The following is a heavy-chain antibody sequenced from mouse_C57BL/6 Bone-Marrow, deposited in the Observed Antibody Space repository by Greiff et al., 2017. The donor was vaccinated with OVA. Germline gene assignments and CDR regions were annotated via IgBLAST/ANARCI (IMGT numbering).Heavy chain of an antibody. Sequence: VKLLESGAELVRPGASVTLSCKASGYTFTDYEMHWVKQTPVHGLEWIGAIDPETGGTAYNQKFKGKAILTADKSSSTAYMELRSLTSEDSAVYYCTRRGYWYFDVWGTGTTVTVSS. J-gene: IGHJ1*03. CDR3: TRRGYWYFDV. CDR2: IDPETGGT. V-gene: IGHV1-15*01. CDR1: GYTFTDYE.